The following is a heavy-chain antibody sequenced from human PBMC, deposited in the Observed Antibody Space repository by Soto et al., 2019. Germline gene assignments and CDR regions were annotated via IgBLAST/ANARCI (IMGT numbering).Heavy chain of an antibody. D-gene: IGHD6-13*01. CDR1: GFTVSINY. Sequence: EVQLVESGGGLVQPGGSLRLSCAASGFTVSINYMSWVRQAPGKGLEWVSVIYSGGSTYYAASVKGRFTISRDNSTNTLYLQMNSLRAEDTAVDYCARDGSRIAAAGSSFDPWGQGTLVTVSS. J-gene: IGHJ5*02. CDR2: IYSGGST. V-gene: IGHV3-66*01. CDR3: ARDGSRIAAAGSSFDP.